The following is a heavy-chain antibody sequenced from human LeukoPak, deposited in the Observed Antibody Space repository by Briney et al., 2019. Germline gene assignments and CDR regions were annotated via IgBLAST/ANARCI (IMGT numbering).Heavy chain of an antibody. V-gene: IGHV3-23*01. CDR3: AKFNKAGYSFGTGYFDY. Sequence: GGSLRLSCAASGFTFSSYAMSWVRQAPAKGLEWVSAISGSGGSTYYADSVKGRFTISRDNSKNTLYLQMNSLRAEDTAVYYCAKFNKAGYSFGTGYFDYWGQGTLVTVSS. D-gene: IGHD5-18*01. J-gene: IGHJ4*02. CDR2: ISGSGGST. CDR1: GFTFSSYA.